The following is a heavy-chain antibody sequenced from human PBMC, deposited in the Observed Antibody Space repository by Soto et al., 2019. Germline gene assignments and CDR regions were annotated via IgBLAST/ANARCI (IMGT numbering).Heavy chain of an antibody. Sequence: QVQLVQSGAEVKKPGASVKVSCKASGYTFTGYYMHWVRQAPGQGLEWMGWINPNSGGTNYAQKFQGRVTMTRDTAISKAYMELSRMRSDDTAVYYCARWGYGNYYDYGMDVWGQGTTVTVSS. CDR3: ARWGYGNYYDYGMDV. V-gene: IGHV1-2*02. D-gene: IGHD4-17*01. CDR1: GYTFTGYY. CDR2: INPNSGGT. J-gene: IGHJ6*02.